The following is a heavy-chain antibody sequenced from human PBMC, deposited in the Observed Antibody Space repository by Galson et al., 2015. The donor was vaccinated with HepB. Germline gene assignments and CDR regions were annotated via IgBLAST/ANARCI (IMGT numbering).Heavy chain of an antibody. Sequence: SCKASGYTFTGYYMHWERQAPGQGLEWMGWINPNSGDTVYAQKFQGRVTMTRDTSISTAYMELSRLRSDDTAIYYCATRSTFGVVISYWGQGTLVTVSS. J-gene: IGHJ4*02. V-gene: IGHV1-2*02. CDR1: GYTFTGYY. CDR3: ATRSTFGVVISY. D-gene: IGHD3-3*01. CDR2: INPNSGDT.